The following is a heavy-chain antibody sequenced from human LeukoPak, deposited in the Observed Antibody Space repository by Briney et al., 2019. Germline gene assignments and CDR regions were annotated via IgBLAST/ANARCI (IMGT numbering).Heavy chain of an antibody. CDR3: ASNTGTFFDY. V-gene: IGHV4-39*07. CDR1: GGSISSSPYY. D-gene: IGHD7-27*01. Sequence: SETLSLTCTVSGGSISSSPYYWGWIRQPPGKGLEWIGSIYYSGTTHYNPSLESRVTISVDTSKNQFSLNLTSVTAADTAVYYCASNTGTFFDYWGQGALVTVSS. CDR2: IYYSGTT. J-gene: IGHJ4*02.